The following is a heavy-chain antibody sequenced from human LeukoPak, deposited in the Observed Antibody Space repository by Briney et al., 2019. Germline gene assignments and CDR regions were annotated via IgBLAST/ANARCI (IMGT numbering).Heavy chain of an antibody. J-gene: IGHJ6*03. CDR3: ARGRRDTAMVIPLYYYYYMDV. CDR1: GYTFSGFY. D-gene: IGHD5-18*01. CDR2: IIPIFGTA. Sequence: SVKVSCKASGYTFSGFYIHWVRQAPGQGLEWMGGIIPIFGTANYAQKFQGRVTITADKSTSTAYMELSSLRSEDTAVYYCARGRRDTAMVIPLYYYYYMDVWGKGTTVTVSS. V-gene: IGHV1-69*06.